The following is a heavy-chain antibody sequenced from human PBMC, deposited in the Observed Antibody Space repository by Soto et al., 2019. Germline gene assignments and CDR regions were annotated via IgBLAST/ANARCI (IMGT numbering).Heavy chain of an antibody. D-gene: IGHD6-19*01. J-gene: IGHJ4*02. CDR1: GLPFTNTW. CDR3: ATHKGVAVAGGIDH. Sequence: KPGGSLRLSCAASGLPFTNTWMTWIRQVPGKGLEWVGRIKSTIDGGTAEHAAPVKGRFTISRDDSKNTLYLQMNSLRTEDTAVYYCATHKGVAVAGGIDHWGQGALVTVSS. V-gene: IGHV3-15*01. CDR2: IKSTIDGGTA.